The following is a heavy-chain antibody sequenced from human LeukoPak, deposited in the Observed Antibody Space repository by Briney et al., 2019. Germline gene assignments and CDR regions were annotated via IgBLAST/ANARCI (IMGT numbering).Heavy chain of an antibody. J-gene: IGHJ6*03. Sequence: PGGSLRLSCAASGFTFSSYWMHWVRQAPGKGLVWVSRINSDGSSTSYADSVKGRFTISRDNSKNTLYLQMNSLRAEDTAVYYCARDYYGSGSYSNYYYYYMDVWGKGTTVTISS. CDR3: ARDYYGSGSYSNYYYYYMDV. D-gene: IGHD3-10*01. CDR2: INSDGSST. CDR1: GFTFSSYW. V-gene: IGHV3-74*01.